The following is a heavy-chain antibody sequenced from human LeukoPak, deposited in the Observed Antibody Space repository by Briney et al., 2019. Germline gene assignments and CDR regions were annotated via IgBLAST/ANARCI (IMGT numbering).Heavy chain of an antibody. CDR3: ASSPHIVVVTAIQENAFDI. CDR2: IYYSGST. D-gene: IGHD2-21*02. Sequence: PSETLSLTCTVSGGSISSSSYYWGWIRQPPGKGLEWIGSIYYSGSTYYNPSLKSRVTISIDTSKNQFSLKLSSVTAADTAVYYCASSPHIVVVTAIQENAFDIWGQGTMVTVSP. V-gene: IGHV4-39*07. J-gene: IGHJ3*02. CDR1: GGSISSSSYY.